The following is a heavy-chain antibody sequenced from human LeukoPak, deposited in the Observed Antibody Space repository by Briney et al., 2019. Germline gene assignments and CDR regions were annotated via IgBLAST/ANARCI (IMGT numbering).Heavy chain of an antibody. CDR1: GYTFTSYA. CDR2: INAGNGNT. J-gene: IGHJ3*02. Sequence: GASVKVSCTASGYTFTSYAMHWVRQAPGQRLEWMGWINAGNGNTKYSQKFQGRVTITRDTSASTAYMELSSLRSEDTAVYYCARGRAGYGDYDTDAFDIWGQGTMVTVSS. D-gene: IGHD4-17*01. CDR3: ARGRAGYGDYDTDAFDI. V-gene: IGHV1-3*01.